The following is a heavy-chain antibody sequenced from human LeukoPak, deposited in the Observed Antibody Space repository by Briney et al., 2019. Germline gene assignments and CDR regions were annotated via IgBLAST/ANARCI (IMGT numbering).Heavy chain of an antibody. Sequence: ASVKVSCKASGYTFTGYYMHWERQAPGQGLEWMGWINPNSGGTNYAQKFQGRVTMTSDASVNTAYMQLSRLKSDDTAIYYCARGEAPEDKWGQGTLVTVSS. CDR2: INPNSGGT. J-gene: IGHJ4*02. CDR1: GYTFTGYY. V-gene: IGHV1-2*02. CDR3: ARGEAPEDK.